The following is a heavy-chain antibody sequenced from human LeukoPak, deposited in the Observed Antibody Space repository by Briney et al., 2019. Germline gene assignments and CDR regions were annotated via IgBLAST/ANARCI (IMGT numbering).Heavy chain of an antibody. CDR1: GGSFSGYY. D-gene: IGHD6-13*01. J-gene: IGHJ6*02. V-gene: IGHV4-34*01. Sequence: SETLSLTCAVYGGSFSGYYWSWIRQPPGKGLEWIVEINHSGSTNYNPSLKSRVTISVDTSKNQFSLKLSSVTAADTAVYYCATSFHIAAPYYYGMDVWGQGTTVTVSS. CDR3: ATSFHIAAPYYYGMDV. CDR2: INHSGST.